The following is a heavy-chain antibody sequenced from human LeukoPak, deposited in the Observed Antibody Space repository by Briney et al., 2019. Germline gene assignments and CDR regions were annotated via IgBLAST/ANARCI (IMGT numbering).Heavy chain of an antibody. CDR1: GFTFSSYA. CDR2: ISGSGGST. CDR3: AKDHWGTVTNYFDY. Sequence: PGGSLRLSCAASGFTFSSYAMSWVRQAPGKGLEWVSAISGSGGSTYYADSVKGRCTISRDNSKNTLYLQMNSLGAEDTAVYYCAKDHWGTVTNYFDYWGQGTLVTVSS. D-gene: IGHD4-17*01. J-gene: IGHJ4*02. V-gene: IGHV3-23*01.